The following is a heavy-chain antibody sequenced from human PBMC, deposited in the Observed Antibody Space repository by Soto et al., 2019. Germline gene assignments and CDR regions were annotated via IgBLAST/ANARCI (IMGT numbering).Heavy chain of an antibody. V-gene: IGHV4-61*05. CDR3: AAAARPNYYYGMDV. Sequence: SQTLCLTCTVAGGSSSSDSDYWSWIRQPPGKGLEWIGYIYYSGSTNYNPSLKSRVTISVDNSKNTLYLQMNSLRAEDTAVYYCAAAARPNYYYGMDVWGQGTTVTVSS. CDR1: GGSSSSDSDY. CDR2: IYYSGST. D-gene: IGHD6-6*01. J-gene: IGHJ6*02.